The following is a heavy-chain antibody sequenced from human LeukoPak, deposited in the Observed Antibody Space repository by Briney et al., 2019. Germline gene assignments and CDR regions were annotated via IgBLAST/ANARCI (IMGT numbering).Heavy chain of an antibody. V-gene: IGHV3-15*07. D-gene: IGHD6-19*01. CDR3: TTDLGGWPYYFDY. Sequence: GGSLRLSCAASGLTFSNAWMNWVRQAPGKGLEWVGRIKSKTDGGTTDYAAPVKGRFTISRDDSKNTLYLQMNSLKTEDTAVYYCTTDLGGWPYYFDYWGQGTLVTVSS. CDR2: IKSKTDGGTT. CDR1: GLTFSNAW. J-gene: IGHJ4*02.